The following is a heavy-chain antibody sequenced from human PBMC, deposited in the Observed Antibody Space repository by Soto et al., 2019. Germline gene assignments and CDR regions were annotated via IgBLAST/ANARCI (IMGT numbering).Heavy chain of an antibody. CDR3: ASKFGELLADAFDI. CDR2: IYHSGSI. V-gene: IGHV4-4*02. J-gene: IGHJ3*02. Sequence: QVQLQESGPGLVKPSGTLSLTCTVSNASISSRKWWTWVRQTPGKGLEWIGEIYHSGSINHNPSLKRRVTMSVDKSNNQFSLKMTSVTAAATAVYYCASKFGELLADAFDIWGQGTVVTVSS. CDR1: NASISSRKW. D-gene: IGHD3-10*01.